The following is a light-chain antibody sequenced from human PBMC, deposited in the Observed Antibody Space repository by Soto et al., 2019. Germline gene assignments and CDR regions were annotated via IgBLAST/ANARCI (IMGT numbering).Light chain of an antibody. Sequence: EVVMTQSPAALSVSLGDRATLSCRASQSVSSNLAWYQQKPGQAPRLLIYGASSRATGIPDRFSGSGSGTDFTLTISRLAPEDFAVYYCQQYGSSPRTFGQGTKVDIK. V-gene: IGKV3-20*01. CDR3: QQYGSSPRT. CDR1: QSVSSN. J-gene: IGKJ1*01. CDR2: GAS.